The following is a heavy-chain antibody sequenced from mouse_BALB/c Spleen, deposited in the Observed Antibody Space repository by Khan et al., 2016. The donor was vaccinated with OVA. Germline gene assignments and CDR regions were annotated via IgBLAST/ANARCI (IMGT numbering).Heavy chain of an antibody. J-gene: IGHJ2*01. Sequence: EVQLQQSGPELVKPGASVKISCKASGYSFTGYFMNWVMQSHGKSLEWIGRINPHIGETFYNPKFKGTATLTADESSSTAHMALRSLASEDSAVYYCARIYGSDFDDWGQGTTLTVSS. CDR1: GYSFTGYF. D-gene: IGHD1-1*01. CDR2: INPHIGET. CDR3: ARIYGSDFDD. V-gene: IGHV1-20*02.